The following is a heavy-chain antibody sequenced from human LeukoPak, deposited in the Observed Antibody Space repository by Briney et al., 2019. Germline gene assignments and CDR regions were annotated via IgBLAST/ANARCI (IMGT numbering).Heavy chain of an antibody. Sequence: KPSETLSLTCAVYGGSFSGYYWSWIRQHPGKGLEWIGYIYYGGSPDYNPSLKSRVTISVDTSKNQFSLKLSSVTAADTAVYYCARADRTLVPYWGQGTLVTVSS. J-gene: IGHJ4*02. CDR1: GGSFSGYY. CDR3: ARADRTLVPY. D-gene: IGHD6-6*01. V-gene: IGHV4-31*11. CDR2: IYYGGSP.